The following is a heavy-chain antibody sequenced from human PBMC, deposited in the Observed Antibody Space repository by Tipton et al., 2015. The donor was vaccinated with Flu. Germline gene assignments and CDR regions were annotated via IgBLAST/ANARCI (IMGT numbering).Heavy chain of an antibody. Sequence: QLVQSGAEVKKPGASVKVSCKASGYTFTSYGISWVRQAPGQGLEWMRWISAYNGNTNYAQKLQGRVTMTTDTSTSTAYMELRSLRSDDTAVYYCARVTMIVVVPDDAFDIWGQGTMVTVSS. J-gene: IGHJ3*02. CDR2: ISAYNGNT. CDR3: ARVTMIVVVPDDAFDI. V-gene: IGHV1-18*01. D-gene: IGHD3-22*01. CDR1: GYTFTSYG.